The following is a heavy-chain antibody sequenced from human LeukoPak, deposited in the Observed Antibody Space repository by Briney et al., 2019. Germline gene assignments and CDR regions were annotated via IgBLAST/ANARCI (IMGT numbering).Heavy chain of an antibody. D-gene: IGHD6-6*01. CDR3: AGGQSPFVSSSSYFDY. J-gene: IGHJ4*02. Sequence: SETLSLTCAVYGGSFSGYYWSWIRQPPGKGLEWIGEIKHSGSTNYNPSLKSRVTISVDTSKNQFSLKLSSVTAADTAVYYCAGGQSPFVSSSSYFDYWGQGTLVTLSS. V-gene: IGHV4-34*01. CDR2: IKHSGST. CDR1: GGSFSGYY.